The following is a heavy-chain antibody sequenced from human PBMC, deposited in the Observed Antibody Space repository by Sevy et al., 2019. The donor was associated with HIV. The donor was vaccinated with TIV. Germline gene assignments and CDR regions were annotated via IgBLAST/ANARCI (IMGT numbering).Heavy chain of an antibody. J-gene: IGHJ6*02. Sequence: LSLTCAASGFTFSGSAMHWVRQASGKGLEWVGRIRSKANSYATAYAASVKGRFTISRDDSKNTAYLQMNSLKTEDKAVYYCTRGLVDGMDVWGQGTTVTVSS. D-gene: IGHD6-6*01. CDR3: TRGLVDGMDV. V-gene: IGHV3-73*01. CDR2: IRSKANSYAT. CDR1: GFTFSGSA.